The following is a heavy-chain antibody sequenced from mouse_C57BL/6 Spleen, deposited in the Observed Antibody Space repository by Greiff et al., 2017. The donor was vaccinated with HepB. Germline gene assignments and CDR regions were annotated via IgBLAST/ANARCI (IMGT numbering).Heavy chain of an antibody. CDR1: GFTFSDYG. Sequence: EVKLVESGGGLVKPGGSLKLSCAASGFTFSDYGMHWVRQAPEKGLEWVAYISSGSSTIYYADTVKGRFTISRDNAKNTLFLQMTSLRSEDTAMYYCARLMVTTYFDVWGTGTTVTVSS. D-gene: IGHD2-3*01. J-gene: IGHJ1*03. V-gene: IGHV5-17*01. CDR2: ISSGSSTI. CDR3: ARLMVTTYFDV.